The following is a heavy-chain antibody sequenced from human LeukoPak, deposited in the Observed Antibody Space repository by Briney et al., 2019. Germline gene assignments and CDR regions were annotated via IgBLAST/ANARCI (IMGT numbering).Heavy chain of an antibody. CDR2: IWYEGSNK. CDR1: GFTFSSYG. Sequence: GGSLRLSCAASGFTFSSYGMHWVRQAPGKGLEWVAVIWYEGSNKYYADSVKGRFTISRDNSKNTLYLQMNSLRAEDTAVYYCATVSGSYTNPGYFDYWGQGTLVTVSS. V-gene: IGHV3-33*01. J-gene: IGHJ4*02. CDR3: ATVSGSYTNPGYFDY. D-gene: IGHD1-26*01.